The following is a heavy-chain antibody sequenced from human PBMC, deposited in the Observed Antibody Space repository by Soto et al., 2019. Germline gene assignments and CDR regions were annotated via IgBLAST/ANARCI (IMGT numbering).Heavy chain of an antibody. CDR3: ANRGYADYDFWSGYYDAEHFDY. D-gene: IGHD3-3*01. CDR1: GGSFSGYY. Sequence: SETLSLTCAVYGGSFSGYYWSWIRQPPGKGLEWIGEINHSGSTNYNPSLKSRVTISVDTSKNQFSLKLSSVTAADTAVYYCANRGYADYDFWSGYYDAEHFDYWGQGTLVTVSS. V-gene: IGHV4-34*01. CDR2: INHSGST. J-gene: IGHJ4*02.